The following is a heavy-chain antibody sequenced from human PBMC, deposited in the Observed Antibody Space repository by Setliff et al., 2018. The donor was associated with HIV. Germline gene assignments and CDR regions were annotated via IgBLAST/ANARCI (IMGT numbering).Heavy chain of an antibody. CDR3: VRLFKGGRHYYDSSGYLSCMDV. CDR2: INPTDSHT. D-gene: IGHD3-22*01. J-gene: IGHJ6*03. V-gene: IGHV5-51*01. Sequence: GESLKISCQASGYNFTDYWVAWVRQMPGKGLDYLGIINPTDSHTTYSPSFQGRIVISADKSLSIAYLRWSSLEASDTAIYYCVRLFKGGRHYYDSSGYLSCMDVWGKGTTVTVSS. CDR1: GYNFTDYW.